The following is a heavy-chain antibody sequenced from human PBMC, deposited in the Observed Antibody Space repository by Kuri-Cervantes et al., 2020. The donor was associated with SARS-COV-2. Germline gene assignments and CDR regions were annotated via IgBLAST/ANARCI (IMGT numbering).Heavy chain of an antibody. V-gene: IGHV4-34*01. D-gene: IGHD6-6*01. J-gene: IGHJ4*02. Sequence: SQTLSLTCAVYGGSFSGYYWSWIRQPPGKGLEWIGEINHSGSTNYNPSLKSRVTISVDTSKNQFSLKLSSVTAADTAVYYCAREVSSEQLVAFDYWGQGTRVTGSS. CDR1: GGSFSGYY. CDR3: AREVSSEQLVAFDY. CDR2: INHSGST.